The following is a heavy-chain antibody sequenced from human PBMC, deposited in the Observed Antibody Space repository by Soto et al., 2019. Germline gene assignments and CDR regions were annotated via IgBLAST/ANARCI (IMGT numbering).Heavy chain of an antibody. Sequence: EVQLLESGGGLVQPGGSLRLSCAASGFTFSTYDMSWVRQAPGKGLEWVSTITTSGGNTYYADSVQGRFTISRDNSKNTLYLQMNSLRAEDTAVYYCAGRYCTNGVCYTNYYYYIDVWGKGTTVTVSS. CDR1: GFTFSTYD. J-gene: IGHJ6*03. CDR3: AGRYCTNGVCYTNYYYYIDV. CDR2: ITTSGGNT. D-gene: IGHD2-8*01. V-gene: IGHV3-23*01.